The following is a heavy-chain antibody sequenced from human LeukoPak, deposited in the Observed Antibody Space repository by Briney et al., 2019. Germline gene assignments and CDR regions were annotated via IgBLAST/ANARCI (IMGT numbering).Heavy chain of an antibody. V-gene: IGHV3-33*01. CDR3: ARDAVYSSSWQYY. CDR2: IWYDGSNK. Sequence: GRSLRLSCAASGFTFSSYGMHWVRQAPGKGLEWVAVIWYDGSNKYYADSVKGRFTISRDNSKNTLYLQMNSLGAEDTAVYYCARDAVYSSSWQYYWGQGTLVTVSS. D-gene: IGHD6-13*01. J-gene: IGHJ4*02. CDR1: GFTFSSYG.